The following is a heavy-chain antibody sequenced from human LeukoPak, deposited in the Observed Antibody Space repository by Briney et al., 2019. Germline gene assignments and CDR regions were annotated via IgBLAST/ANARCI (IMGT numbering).Heavy chain of an antibody. Sequence: GGSLRLSCAASGFTFDDYGMSWVRQAPGKGLEWVSGINWNGGSTGYADSVKGRFTISRDNAKNSLYLQMNSLRAEDTALYYCARSPRGDFWSGYSSMYYMDVWGKGTTVTVSS. CDR1: GFTFDDYG. D-gene: IGHD3-3*01. V-gene: IGHV3-20*04. J-gene: IGHJ6*03. CDR2: INWNGGST. CDR3: ARSPRGDFWSGYSSMYYMDV.